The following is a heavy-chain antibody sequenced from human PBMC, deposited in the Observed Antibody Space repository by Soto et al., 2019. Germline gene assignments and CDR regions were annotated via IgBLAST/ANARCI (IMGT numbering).Heavy chain of an antibody. Sequence: GGSLRLSCAASGFTFSSYGMHWVRQAPGKGLEWVAVISYDGSNKYYADSVKGRFTISRDNSKNTLYLQMNSLRAEDTAVYYCAKDFIDGYNYYYYGMDVWGQGTTVTVSS. J-gene: IGHJ6*02. CDR1: GFTFSSYG. V-gene: IGHV3-30*18. D-gene: IGHD5-12*01. CDR3: AKDFIDGYNYYYYGMDV. CDR2: ISYDGSNK.